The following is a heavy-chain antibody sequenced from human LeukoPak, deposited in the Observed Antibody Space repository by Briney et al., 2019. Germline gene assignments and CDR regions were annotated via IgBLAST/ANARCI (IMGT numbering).Heavy chain of an antibody. J-gene: IGHJ4*02. CDR1: GFTFSDYA. CDR2: ITADGGST. D-gene: IGHD6-19*01. V-gene: IGHV3-23*01. CDR3: ARGGIVVSDPDY. Sequence: GGSLRLSCAVSGFTFSDYAMKWVRQAPGKGLEWVSAITADGGSTHYTISVKGRFIISRDTPKNTLYLQMNSLRAEDTAVYYCARGGIVVSDPDYWGQGTLVTVSS.